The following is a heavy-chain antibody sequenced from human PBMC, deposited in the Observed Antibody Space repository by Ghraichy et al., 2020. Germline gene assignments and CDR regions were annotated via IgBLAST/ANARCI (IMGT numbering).Heavy chain of an antibody. V-gene: IGHV3-23*01. D-gene: IGHD3-9*01. J-gene: IGHJ6*02. Sequence: GGSLRLSCAASGFTFSSYAMSWVRQAPGKGLEWVSAISGSGGSTYYADSVKGRFTISRDNSKNTLYLQMNSLRAEDTAVYYCAKGVRYFDYHYGMDVWGQGTTVTVSS. CDR1: GFTFSSYA. CDR3: AKGVRYFDYHYGMDV. CDR2: ISGSGGST.